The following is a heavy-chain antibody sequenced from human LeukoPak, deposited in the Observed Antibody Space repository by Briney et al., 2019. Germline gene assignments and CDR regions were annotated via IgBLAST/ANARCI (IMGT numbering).Heavy chain of an antibody. D-gene: IGHD2/OR15-2a*01. Sequence: EGSLRLSCVASGYPFSSYSMNWIRQAPGKGLEWVSYISVSGGVRSYADSVKGRFTISRDDARNSLYLQMNSLKDEDTAVYYCARDRGYFYDQLDYWGRGTLVTVSS. CDR1: GYPFSSYS. CDR2: ISVSGGVR. J-gene: IGHJ4*02. V-gene: IGHV3-48*02. CDR3: ARDRGYFYDQLDY.